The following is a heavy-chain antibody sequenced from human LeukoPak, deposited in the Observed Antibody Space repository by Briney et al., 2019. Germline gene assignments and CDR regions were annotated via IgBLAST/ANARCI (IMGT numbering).Heavy chain of an antibody. Sequence: GGSLRLSCAASGFTFSSYAMSWVRQAPGKGLEWVSAFSGSGGSTYYADSVKGRFTISRDNSKNTLYLQMNSLRAEDTAVYYCAKGRGYSSSPRYNWFDPWGQGTLVTVSS. V-gene: IGHV3-23*01. D-gene: IGHD6-6*01. CDR3: AKGRGYSSSPRYNWFDP. J-gene: IGHJ5*02. CDR1: GFTFSSYA. CDR2: FSGSGGST.